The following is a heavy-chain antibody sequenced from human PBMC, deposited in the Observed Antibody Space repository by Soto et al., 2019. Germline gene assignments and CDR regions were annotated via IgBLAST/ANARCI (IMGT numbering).Heavy chain of an antibody. CDR2: IYYSGST. Sequence: SETLSLTCTVSGGSISSSSFHWGWIRQPPGKGLEWIGSIYYSGSTYYNPSLKSRITISVDTSKNQFSLKLSSVTAADTALYYCARTTDHWGQGTLVTVSS. CDR3: ARTTDH. V-gene: IGHV4-39*07. D-gene: IGHD1-26*01. J-gene: IGHJ4*02. CDR1: GGSISSSSFH.